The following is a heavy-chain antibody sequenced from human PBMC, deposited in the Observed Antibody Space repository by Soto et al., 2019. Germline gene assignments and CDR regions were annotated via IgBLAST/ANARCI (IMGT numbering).Heavy chain of an antibody. V-gene: IGHV4-31*03. CDR2: IYYSGST. D-gene: IGHD2-21*02. CDR3: ARTCGGDCYDAFDI. J-gene: IGHJ3*02. CDR1: GGSISSGGYY. Sequence: SETLSLTCTVSGGSISSGGYYWSWIRQHPGKGLEWIGYIYYSGSTYYNPSLKSRVTISVDTSKNQFSLRLSSVTAADTAVYYCARTCGGDCYDAFDIWGQGTMVTVSS.